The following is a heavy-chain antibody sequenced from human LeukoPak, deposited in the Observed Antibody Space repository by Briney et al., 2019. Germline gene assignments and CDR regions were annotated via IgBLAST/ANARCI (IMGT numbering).Heavy chain of an antibody. V-gene: IGHV4-59*01. J-gene: IGHJ5*02. D-gene: IGHD6-13*01. CDR3: AKQADGPASWFDP. CDR2: IYYSGNT. Sequence: SETLSLTCSVSSASISTYYWSWIRQAPGKGLEWIGFIYYSGNTNYNPSLKSRATILLDTSKNQFSLKLNSVTAADTAVYYCAKQADGPASWFDPWGQGTLVTVSP. CDR1: SASISTYY.